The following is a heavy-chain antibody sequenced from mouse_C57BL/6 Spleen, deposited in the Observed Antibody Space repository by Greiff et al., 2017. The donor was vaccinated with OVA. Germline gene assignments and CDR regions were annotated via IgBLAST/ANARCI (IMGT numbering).Heavy chain of an antibody. D-gene: IGHD2-4*01. V-gene: IGHV2-6*01. Sequence: QVQLKQSGPGLVAPSQSLSITCTVSGFSLTSYGVDWVRQSPGKGLEWLGVIWGVGSTNYNSALKSRLSISKDNSKSQVFLKMNSLQTDDTAMYYCASPGDYDAFAYWGQGTLVTVSA. CDR1: GFSLTSYG. CDR2: IWGVGST. CDR3: ASPGDYDAFAY. J-gene: IGHJ3*01.